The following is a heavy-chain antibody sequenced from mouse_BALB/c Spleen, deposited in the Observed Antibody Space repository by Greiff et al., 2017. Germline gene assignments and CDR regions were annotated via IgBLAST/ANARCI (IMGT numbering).Heavy chain of an antibody. Sequence: VQLQQPGAELVRPGASVKLSCKASGYTFTSYWINWVKQRPGQGLEWIGNIYPSDSYTNYNQKFKDKATLTVDKSSSTAYMQLSSPTAEDSAVYYCTRLYGNYWYFDVWGAGTTVTVSS. CDR3: TRLYGNYWYFDV. D-gene: IGHD1-1*02. CDR1: GYTFTSYW. CDR2: IYPSDSYT. V-gene: IGHV1-69*02. J-gene: IGHJ1*01.